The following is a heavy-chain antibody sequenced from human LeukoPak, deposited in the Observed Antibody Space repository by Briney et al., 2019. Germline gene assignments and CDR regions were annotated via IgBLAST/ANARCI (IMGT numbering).Heavy chain of an antibody. Sequence: GESLKISCKGSGYSFTSYWIGWVRQMPGKGLEWMGIIYPGDSDTRYSPSFQGQVTISADKSISTAYLQWSSLKASDTAMYYCARAPNPLVRGVIITPPNDDYWGQGTLVTVSS. D-gene: IGHD3-10*01. CDR1: GYSFTSYW. CDR3: ARAPNPLVRGVIITPPNDDY. J-gene: IGHJ4*02. V-gene: IGHV5-51*01. CDR2: IYPGDSDT.